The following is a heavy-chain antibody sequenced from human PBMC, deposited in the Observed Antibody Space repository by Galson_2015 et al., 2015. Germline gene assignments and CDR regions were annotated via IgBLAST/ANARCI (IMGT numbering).Heavy chain of an antibody. Sequence: SVKVSCKASGYTFTSYYMHWVRQAPGQGLEWMGIINPSGGSTSYAQKFQGRVTMTRDTSTSTVYMELSSLRSEDTAVYYCAESRATMRGYDYGGQGTLVTVSS. J-gene: IGHJ4*02. V-gene: IGHV1-46*01. CDR1: GYTFTSYY. CDR3: AESRATMRGYDY. D-gene: IGHD5-24*01. CDR2: INPSGGST.